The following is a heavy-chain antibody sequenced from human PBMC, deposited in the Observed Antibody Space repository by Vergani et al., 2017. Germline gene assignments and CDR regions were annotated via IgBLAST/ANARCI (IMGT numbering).Heavy chain of an antibody. CDR3: AKDHYDFWSGYPNLSPFDL. V-gene: IGHV3-9*01. J-gene: IGHJ2*01. Sequence: EVQLVESGGGLVQPGRSLRLSCAASGFTFDDYAMHWVLQAPGKGLELVSGISWNSGSIGYADSVKGRFTISRDNAKNSLYLQMNSLRAEDTALYYCAKDHYDFWSGYPNLSPFDLWGRGTLVTVSS. CDR2: ISWNSGSI. D-gene: IGHD3-3*01. CDR1: GFTFDDYA.